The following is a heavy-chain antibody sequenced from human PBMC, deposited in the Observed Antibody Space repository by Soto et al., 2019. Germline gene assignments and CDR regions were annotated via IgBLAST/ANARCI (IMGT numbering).Heavy chain of an antibody. CDR2: ISAYNGNT. J-gene: IGHJ6*02. CDR1: GYTFTSYG. Sequence: QVQLVQSGAEVKKPGASVKVSCKASGYTFTSYGISWVRQAPGQGLEWMGWISAYNGNTNYAQKLQGRVTMTTDTSTSTAYMELRSLRSDDTAVDYCAREMRCSSTSCSYYYYYGMDVWGQGTTVTVSS. CDR3: AREMRCSSTSCSYYYYYGMDV. V-gene: IGHV1-18*01. D-gene: IGHD2-2*01.